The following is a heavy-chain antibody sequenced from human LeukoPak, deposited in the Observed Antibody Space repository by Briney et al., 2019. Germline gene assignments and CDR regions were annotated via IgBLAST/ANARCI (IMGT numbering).Heavy chain of an antibody. CDR1: GGSISSSNW. D-gene: IGHD6-13*01. CDR3: ARATSSSSLYFDY. V-gene: IGHV4-4*02. CDR2: IYHSGST. Sequence: SGTLSLTCAVSGGSISSSNWWSWVRQPPGKGLEGMGEIYHSGSTNYNPSLKSRVTISVDKSKNQFSLKLSSVTAADTAVYFCARATSSSSLYFDYWGQGTLVTVSS. J-gene: IGHJ4*02.